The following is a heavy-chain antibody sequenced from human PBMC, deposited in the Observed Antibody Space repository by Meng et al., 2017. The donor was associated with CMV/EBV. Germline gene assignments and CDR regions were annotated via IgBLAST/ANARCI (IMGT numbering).Heavy chain of an antibody. CDR3: ARAIVPAVSWFDP. J-gene: IGHJ5*02. CDR1: GYSFTSYW. Sequence: KGSGYSFTSYWISCVRQMPGNGLEWIGRIDPSDSYTNYSPSFQGHVTISTDKSISTAYLQWSSLKASDTAMYYCARAIVPAVSWFDPWGQGTLVTVSS. CDR2: IDPSDSYT. D-gene: IGHD2-2*01. V-gene: IGHV5-10-1*01.